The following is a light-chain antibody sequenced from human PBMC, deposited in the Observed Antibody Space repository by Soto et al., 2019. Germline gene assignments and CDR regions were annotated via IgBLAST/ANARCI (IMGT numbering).Light chain of an antibody. CDR1: QSVRTW. CDR3: QQYNSFSQWT. Sequence: DIQLTQSPSTLSASVGDRVTIACRASQSVRTWLAWYQQKPGKAPKLLIYKASTLESGAPSRFSGSGSETEFTLTISSLQPDDFAIYYCQQYNSFSQWTFGQGTKV. V-gene: IGKV1-5*03. J-gene: IGKJ1*01. CDR2: KAS.